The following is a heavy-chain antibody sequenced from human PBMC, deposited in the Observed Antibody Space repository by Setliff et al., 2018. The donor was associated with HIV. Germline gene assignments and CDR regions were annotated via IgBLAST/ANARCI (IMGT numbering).Heavy chain of an antibody. D-gene: IGHD2-8*01. CDR2: IIPIFATP. V-gene: IGHV1-69*13. CDR3: AHMATQWDGFDI. CDR1: GETFSSYA. J-gene: IGHJ3*02. Sequence: ASVQVSCQASGETFSSYAINWVRQAPGQGLEWMGVIIPIFATPNYAQTFQGRLTITADQSTTTAYMKLSGLTSKDTAVYFCAHMATQWDGFDIWGQGTMVTVSS.